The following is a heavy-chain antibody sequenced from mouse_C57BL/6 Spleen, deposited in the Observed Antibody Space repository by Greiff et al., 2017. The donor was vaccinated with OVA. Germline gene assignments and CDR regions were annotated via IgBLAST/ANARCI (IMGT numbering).Heavy chain of an antibody. CDR3: ARRRKDSLDY. CDR2: IDPNSGGT. J-gene: IGHJ4*01. CDR1: GYTFTSHW. Sequence: QVQLKQPGAELVKPGASVKLSCKASGYTFTSHWMHWVKQRPGRGLEWIGRIDPNSGGTKYNEKFKSKATLTVDKPTSTAYMQLSSLTSEDSAVYYCARRRKDSLDYWGQGTSVTVSS. V-gene: IGHV1-72*01.